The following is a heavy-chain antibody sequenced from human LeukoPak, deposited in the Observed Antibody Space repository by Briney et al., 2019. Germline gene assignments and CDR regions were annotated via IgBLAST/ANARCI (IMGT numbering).Heavy chain of an antibody. J-gene: IGHJ4*02. V-gene: IGHV3-23*01. CDR1: GFTFSSYA. Sequence: GGSLRLSCAASGFTFSSYAMGWVRQAPGKGLEWVSAISGSGGSTYYADSVKGRFTISRDNSKNTLHLQMNSLRAEDTAVYYCARSATLITMVRGVIIRYFDYWGQGTLVTVSS. CDR3: ARSATLITMVRGVIIRYFDY. D-gene: IGHD3-10*01. CDR2: ISGSGGST.